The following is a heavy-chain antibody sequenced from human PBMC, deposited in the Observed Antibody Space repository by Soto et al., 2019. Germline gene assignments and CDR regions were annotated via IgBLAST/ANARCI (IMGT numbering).Heavy chain of an antibody. CDR3: ARDGFGGGNYKNFDY. Sequence: SVKVSCKASGGTFSSYAISWVRQAPGQGLEWMGGIIPIFGTANYAQKFQGRVTITADKSTSTAYVELSSLRSEDTAVYYCARDGFGGGNYKNFDYWGQGTLVTVSS. J-gene: IGHJ4*02. D-gene: IGHD4-4*01. CDR1: GGTFSSYA. CDR2: IIPIFGTA. V-gene: IGHV1-69*06.